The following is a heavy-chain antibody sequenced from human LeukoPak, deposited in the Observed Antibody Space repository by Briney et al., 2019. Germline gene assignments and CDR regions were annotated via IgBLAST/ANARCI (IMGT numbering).Heavy chain of an antibody. Sequence: PGGSLRLSCAASGFTFSSYSMNWVRQAPGKGLEWVSSISSSSYIYYADSVKGRFTISRDNAKNSLYLQMNRLRVEDTAVYYCARIRFGESYAPKSYYYYYMDVWGIGTTVTISS. CDR3: ARIRFGESYAPKSYYYYYMDV. V-gene: IGHV3-21*01. CDR1: GFTFSSYS. J-gene: IGHJ6*03. D-gene: IGHD3-10*01. CDR2: ISSSSYI.